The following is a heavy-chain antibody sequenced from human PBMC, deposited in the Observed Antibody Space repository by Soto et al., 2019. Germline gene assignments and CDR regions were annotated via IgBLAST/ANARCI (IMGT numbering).Heavy chain of an antibody. CDR3: ARDKGDSSGHSYYGMDV. J-gene: IGHJ6*02. CDR1: GFTFSDYY. CDR2: ISSSSSYT. Sequence: PGGSLRLSCAASGFTFSDYYMSWIRQAPGKGLEWVSYISSSSSYTNYADSVKGRFTISRDNAKNSLYLQMNSLRAEDTAVYYCARDKGDSSGHSYYGMDVWGQGTTVTVSS. V-gene: IGHV3-11*05. D-gene: IGHD3-22*01.